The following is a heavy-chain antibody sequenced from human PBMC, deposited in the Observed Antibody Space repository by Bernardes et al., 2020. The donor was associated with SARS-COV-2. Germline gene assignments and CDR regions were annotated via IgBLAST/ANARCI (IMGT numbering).Heavy chain of an antibody. CDR2: IYFSGNT. Sequence: TLSLTCTVSGGSISSSNYYWGWIRQPPGKGLEWIGSIYFSGNTYYNPSLQSRFSESVDTSKNQFSLRLSSVTAADTAVYYCAGSSCGIDCYLGGLRSCDYGMDVWGQGTTVTVYS. CDR1: GGSISSSNYY. V-gene: IGHV4-39*01. D-gene: IGHD2-21*02. J-gene: IGHJ6*02. CDR3: AGSSCGIDCYLGGLRSCDYGMDV.